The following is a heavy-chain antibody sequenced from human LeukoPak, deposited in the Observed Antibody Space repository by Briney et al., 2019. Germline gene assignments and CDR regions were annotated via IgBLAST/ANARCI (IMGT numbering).Heavy chain of an antibody. V-gene: IGHV1-18*01. CDR1: GYTFTSHG. J-gene: IGHJ4*02. Sequence: ASVKVSCKASGYTFTSHGITWVRQAPGQGFEWMGWISAYNGDTKYPETSQVRVTLTTHTSTNTVYMELRNLKSDDTAVYYCARGGSGSYYDYWGQGTLITVSS. CDR3: ARGGSGSYYDY. CDR2: ISAYNGDT. D-gene: IGHD3-10*01.